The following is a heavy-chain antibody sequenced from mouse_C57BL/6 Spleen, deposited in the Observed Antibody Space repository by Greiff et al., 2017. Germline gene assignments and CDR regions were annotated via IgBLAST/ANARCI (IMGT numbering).Heavy chain of an antibody. V-gene: IGHV3-6*01. J-gene: IGHJ1*03. CDR3: ARDGDGYYGYFDV. CDR1: GYSITSGYY. CDR2: ISYDGSN. D-gene: IGHD2-3*01. Sequence: EVKLQESGPGLVKPSQSLSLTCSVTGYSITSGYYWNWIRQFPGNKLEWMGYISYDGSNNYNPSLKNRISITRDTSKNQFFLKLNSVTTEDTATYYCARDGDGYYGYFDVWGTGTTVTVSS.